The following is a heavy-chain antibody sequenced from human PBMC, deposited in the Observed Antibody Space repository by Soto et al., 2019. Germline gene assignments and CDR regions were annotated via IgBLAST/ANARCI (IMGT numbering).Heavy chain of an antibody. Sequence: SVKVSCKASGYTFTSYAMHWVRQAPGQGLEWMGGIIPIFGTANYAQKFQGRVTITADESTSTAYMELSSLRSEDTAVYYCARGGVDYDFWSGPNYFNYWGQGTLVTVSS. CDR2: IIPIFGTA. J-gene: IGHJ4*02. V-gene: IGHV1-69*13. CDR3: ARGGVDYDFWSGPNYFNY. CDR1: GYTFTSYA. D-gene: IGHD3-3*01.